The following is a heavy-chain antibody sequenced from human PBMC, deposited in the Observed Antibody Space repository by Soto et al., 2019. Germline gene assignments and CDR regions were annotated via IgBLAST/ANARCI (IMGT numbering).Heavy chain of an antibody. D-gene: IGHD3-3*01. J-gene: IGHJ5*02. V-gene: IGHV4-34*01. Sequence: SETLSLTCAVYGGSFSGYYWSWIRQPPGKGLEWIGEINHSGSTNYNPSLKSRVTISVDTSKNQFSLKLSSVTAADTAVYYCARGLGYAFWSGSRRKNWFDPWGQGTLVTVSS. CDR2: INHSGST. CDR3: ARGLGYAFWSGSRRKNWFDP. CDR1: GGSFSGYY.